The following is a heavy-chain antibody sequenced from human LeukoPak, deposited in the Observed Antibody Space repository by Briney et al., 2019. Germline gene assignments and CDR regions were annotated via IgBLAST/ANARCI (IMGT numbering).Heavy chain of an antibody. Sequence: GGSLRLSCAASGFTFSSYWMSWVRQAPGKGLEWVANIKQDGSEKNYVDSVKGRFTTSRDNAKNSLDLQMNSLRGEDTAVYYCAREGGYASSWAYWGQGTLVTVSS. V-gene: IGHV3-7*01. J-gene: IGHJ4*02. CDR3: AREGGYASSWAY. D-gene: IGHD5-12*01. CDR1: GFTFSSYW. CDR2: IKQDGSEK.